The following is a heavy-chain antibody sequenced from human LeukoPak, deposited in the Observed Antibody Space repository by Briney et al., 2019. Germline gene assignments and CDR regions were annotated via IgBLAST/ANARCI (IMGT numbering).Heavy chain of an antibody. V-gene: IGHV3-23*01. CDR1: GFTFDDYV. Sequence: GGSLRLSCAASGFTFDDYVMTWVRQVPGRGLEWVSAISGSGASTYYADSVKGRFTISRDNSKYTLYLQMNSLRAEDTAFYYCAKVGKTENYYGSGRFSYYYYMDVWGKGATVTISS. CDR2: ISGSGAST. J-gene: IGHJ6*03. CDR3: AKVGKTENYYGSGRFSYYYYMDV. D-gene: IGHD3-10*01.